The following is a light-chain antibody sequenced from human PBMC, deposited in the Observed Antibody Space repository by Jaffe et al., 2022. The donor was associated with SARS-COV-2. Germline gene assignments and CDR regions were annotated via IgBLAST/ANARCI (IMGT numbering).Light chain of an antibody. V-gene: IGKV4-1*01. Sequence: DIVMTQSPDSLAVSLGERATINCKSSQSVLSSSDSKNYLAWYQQKPGQPPKLLIHWASTRESGVPDRFGGSGSGTDFTLTISSLQAEDVAVYYCQQYYTTLSFGGGTKVEIK. CDR3: QQYYTTLS. CDR1: QSVLSSSDSKNY. J-gene: IGKJ4*01. CDR2: WAS.